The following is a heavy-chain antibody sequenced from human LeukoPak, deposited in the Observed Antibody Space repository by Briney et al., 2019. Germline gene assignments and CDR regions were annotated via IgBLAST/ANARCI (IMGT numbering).Heavy chain of an antibody. J-gene: IGHJ4*02. CDR3: AGLYYDILTGYPTIDY. D-gene: IGHD3-9*01. Sequence: SETLSLTCTVSGGSISSSSYYWGWIRQPPGKGLEWIGSIYYSGSTYYNPSLKSRVTISVDTSKNQFSLKLSSVTAADTAVYYCAGLYYDILTGYPTIDYWGQGTLVTVSS. CDR2: IYYSGST. V-gene: IGHV4-39*01. CDR1: GGSISSSSYY.